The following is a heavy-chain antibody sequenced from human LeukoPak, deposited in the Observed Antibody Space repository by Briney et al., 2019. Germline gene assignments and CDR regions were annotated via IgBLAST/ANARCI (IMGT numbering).Heavy chain of an antibody. CDR2: IYYSGST. Sequence: SETLSLTCTVSGGSISNNSWSWFRQPPGKGLEWIGYIYYSGSTNYNLSLKSRVTISVDTSKSQFSLKLSSVTAADTAVYYCASHKGFWGQGTLVTVSS. CDR1: GGSISNNS. CDR3: ASHKGF. J-gene: IGHJ4*02. V-gene: IGHV4-59*01.